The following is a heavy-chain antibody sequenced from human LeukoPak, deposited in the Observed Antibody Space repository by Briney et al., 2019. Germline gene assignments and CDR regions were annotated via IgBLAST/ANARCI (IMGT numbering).Heavy chain of an antibody. CDR2: INPNSGGT. D-gene: IGHD1-26*01. Sequence: GASVKVSCKASGYTFTGYYMHWVRQAPGQGLEWMGWINPNSGGTNYAQKFQGWVTMTRDTSTSTVYMELSSLRSEDTAVYYCARSYSGSWNNWFDPWGQGTLVTVSS. V-gene: IGHV1-2*04. CDR3: ARSYSGSWNNWFDP. J-gene: IGHJ5*02. CDR1: GYTFTGYY.